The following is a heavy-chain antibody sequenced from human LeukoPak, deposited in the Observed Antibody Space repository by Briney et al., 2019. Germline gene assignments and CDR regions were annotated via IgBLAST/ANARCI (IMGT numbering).Heavy chain of an antibody. J-gene: IGHJ4*02. CDR3: ASDIVVVPAAIGDY. CDR2: ISYDGSNK. V-gene: IGHV3-30-3*01. CDR1: GFTFDDYA. D-gene: IGHD2-2*01. Sequence: GGSLRLSCAASGFTFDDYAMHWVRQAPGKGLEWVAVISYDGSNKYYADSVKGRFTISRDNSKNTLYLQMNSLRAEDTAVYYCASDIVVVPAAIGDYWGQGTLVTVSS.